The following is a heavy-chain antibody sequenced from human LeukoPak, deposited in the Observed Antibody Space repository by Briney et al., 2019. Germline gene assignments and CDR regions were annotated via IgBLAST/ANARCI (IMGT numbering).Heavy chain of an antibody. D-gene: IGHD3-22*01. Sequence: GGSLRLSCAASGFTFDDYAMHWVRQAPGKGLEWVSGISWNSGSIGYADSVKGRFTISRDNAKNSLYLEMNSLRAEDTALYYCAKDMLEYYESSGYDWGDYCYYMDVWGKGTTVTVSS. CDR2: ISWNSGSI. CDR1: GFTFDDYA. J-gene: IGHJ6*03. CDR3: AKDMLEYYESSGYDWGDYCYYMDV. V-gene: IGHV3-9*01.